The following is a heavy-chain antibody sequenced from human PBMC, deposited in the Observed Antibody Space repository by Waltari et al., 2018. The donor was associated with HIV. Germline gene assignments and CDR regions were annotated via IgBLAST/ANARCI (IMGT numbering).Heavy chain of an antibody. CDR3: ARDTLNFFFGLDV. CDR2: ISSTSFNI. CDR1: GFSSGDYA. Sequence: EEQLVESGGGLVHPGGSLKLSCAASGFSSGDYAMTWVRQAPGKGLEWIAYISSTSFNIKYADSVRGRFTIARDNTQNSLSLQMNNLIDEDTAKYFCARDTLNFFFGLDVWGHGTTVAVSS. V-gene: IGHV3-48*02. J-gene: IGHJ6*02.